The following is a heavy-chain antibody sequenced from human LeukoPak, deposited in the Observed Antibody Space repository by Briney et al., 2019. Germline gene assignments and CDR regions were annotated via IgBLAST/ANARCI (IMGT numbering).Heavy chain of an antibody. D-gene: IGHD6-19*01. CDR3: ARERGSSGWSSQNWFDP. CDR1: GDSISGYY. V-gene: IGHV4-59*01. Sequence: PSETLSLTCTVSGDSISGYYWSWIRQPPGRGLEWIGYIYYSGSTNYNPSLKSRVTISVDTSKNQFSLKLSSVTAADTAVYYCARERGSSGWSSQNWFDPWGQGTLVTVSS. J-gene: IGHJ5*02. CDR2: IYYSGST.